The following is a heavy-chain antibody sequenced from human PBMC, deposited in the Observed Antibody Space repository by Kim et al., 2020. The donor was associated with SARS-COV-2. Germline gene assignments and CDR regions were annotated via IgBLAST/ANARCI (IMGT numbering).Heavy chain of an antibody. D-gene: IGHD6-19*01. Sequence: SETLSLTFAVYGGSFSGYYWSWIRQPPGKGLEWIGEINHSGSTNYNPSLKSRVTISVDTSKNQFSLKLSSVTAADTAVYYCARGRGSSGWYQGNLYYYYYGMDVWGQGTTVTVSS. J-gene: IGHJ6*02. V-gene: IGHV4-34*01. CDR1: GGSFSGYY. CDR3: ARGRGSSGWYQGNLYYYYYGMDV. CDR2: INHSGST.